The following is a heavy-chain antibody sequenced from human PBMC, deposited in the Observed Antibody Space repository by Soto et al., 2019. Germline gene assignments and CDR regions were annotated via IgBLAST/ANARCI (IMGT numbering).Heavy chain of an antibody. CDR2: IYTSGST. V-gene: IGHV4-4*07. Sequence: NPSETLSLTCTVSGGSINSYYWSWIRQPAGKGLEWIGRIYTSGSTNYNPSLKSRVTMSVDTSKNRFSLKLSSVTAADTAVYYCARGIYSKVGATIWFDPWGQGTLVTVPQ. J-gene: IGHJ5*02. D-gene: IGHD1-26*01. CDR3: ARGIYSKVGATIWFDP. CDR1: GGSINSYY.